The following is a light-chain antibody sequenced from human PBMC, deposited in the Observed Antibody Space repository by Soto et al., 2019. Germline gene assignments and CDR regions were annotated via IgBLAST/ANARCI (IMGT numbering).Light chain of an antibody. Sequence: EIVLTQSPATLSVSPGERATLSCRASQNINSNLAWYQQKPGQTPKFLIDVASTRATDIPARFSVSGSGTEFTLTVSSLQSEDFAVYYCQQYNDWPFTFGQGTKLEIQ. CDR3: QQYNDWPFT. CDR1: QNINSN. V-gene: IGKV3-15*01. CDR2: VAS. J-gene: IGKJ2*01.